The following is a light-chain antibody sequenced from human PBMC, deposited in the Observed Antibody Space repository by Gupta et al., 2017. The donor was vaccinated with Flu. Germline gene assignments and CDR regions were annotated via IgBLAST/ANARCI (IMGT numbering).Light chain of an antibody. J-gene: IGLJ3*02. Sequence: QSVLTQPPSVSGAPGQTVTIACTGSSSNIGAGYEVHWYQQLPGTAPNLLMYGNSNRPSGVPDRFSGSKSGTSASVASTGLHADDEAYYYCQSYDSSLSGWVFGGGTKLTVL. V-gene: IGLV1-40*01. CDR2: GNS. CDR1: SSNIGAGYE. CDR3: QSYDSSLSGWV.